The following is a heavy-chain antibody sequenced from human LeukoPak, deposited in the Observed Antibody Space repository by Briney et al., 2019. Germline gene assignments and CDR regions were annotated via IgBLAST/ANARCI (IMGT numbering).Heavy chain of an antibody. V-gene: IGHV3-48*01. D-gene: IGHD4-17*01. CDR2: ISSSSSTI. J-gene: IGHJ3*02. CDR3: ARVDYGDYGHDAFDI. Sequence: GGSLRLSCAASGFTFSSYSMNWVRQAPGKGLEWVSYISSSSSTIYYADSVKGRFTISRDNAKNSLYLQMNSLRAEDTAVYYRARVDYGDYGHDAFDIWGQGTMVTVSS. CDR1: GFTFSSYS.